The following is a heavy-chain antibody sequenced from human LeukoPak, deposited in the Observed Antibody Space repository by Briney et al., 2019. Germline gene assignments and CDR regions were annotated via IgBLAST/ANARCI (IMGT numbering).Heavy chain of an antibody. CDR2: INPNSGGT. V-gene: IGHV1-2*02. D-gene: IGHD3-22*01. CDR1: GYTFTGYY. Sequence: ASVKVSCKASGYTFTGYYMHWVRQAPGQGLEWMGWINPNSGGTNYAQKFQGRVTMTTETSTSTAYMELRSLRSDDTAVYYCARTPYHDSSGFDHFNYWGQGTLVTVSS. J-gene: IGHJ4*02. CDR3: ARTPYHDSSGFDHFNY.